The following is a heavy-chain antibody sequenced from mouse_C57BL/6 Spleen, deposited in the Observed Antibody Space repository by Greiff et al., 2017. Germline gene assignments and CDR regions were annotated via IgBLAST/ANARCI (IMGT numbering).Heavy chain of an antibody. D-gene: IGHD2-4*01. V-gene: IGHV1-39*01. J-gene: IGHJ3*01. CDR1: GYSFTDYN. CDR2: INPNYGTT. CDR3: ARRGDYADQAWFAY. Sequence: VHVKQSGPELVKPGASVKISCKASGYSFTDYNMNWVKQSNGKSLEWIGVINPNYGTTSYNQKFKGKATLTVDQSSSTAYMQLNSLTSEDSAVYYCARRGDYADQAWFAYWGQGTLVTVSA.